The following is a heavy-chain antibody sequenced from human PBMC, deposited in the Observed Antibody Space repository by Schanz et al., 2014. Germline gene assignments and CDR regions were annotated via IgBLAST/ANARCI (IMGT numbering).Heavy chain of an antibody. J-gene: IGHJ6*02. D-gene: IGHD1-26*01. CDR1: GASVSSFY. Sequence: QVQLQESGPGLVKPSETLSLTCAVSGASVSSFYWSWIRQPAGKGLEWIGHVYATGRTKYNPSLKSRVPMSVDTSQKQISLKLTSVTAADTAVYYCARLGVGDKAYYYYGTDVWGQGTTVTVSS. CDR3: ARLGVGDKAYYYYGTDV. V-gene: IGHV4-4*07. CDR2: VYATGRT.